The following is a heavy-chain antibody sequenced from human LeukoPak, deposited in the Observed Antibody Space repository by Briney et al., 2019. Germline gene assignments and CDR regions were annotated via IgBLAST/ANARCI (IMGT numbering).Heavy chain of an antibody. CDR3: ARSVDSSSWYPFDY. Sequence: KPSETLSLTCTVSGGSISSGSYFWSWIRQPAGKGLEWIGRIYTSGSTNYNPSLKSRVTISVDTSSNQFSLKLSSVTAADTAVYYCARSVDSSSWYPFDYWGQGTLVTVSS. CDR2: IYTSGST. D-gene: IGHD6-13*01. J-gene: IGHJ4*02. V-gene: IGHV4-61*02. CDR1: GGSISSGSYF.